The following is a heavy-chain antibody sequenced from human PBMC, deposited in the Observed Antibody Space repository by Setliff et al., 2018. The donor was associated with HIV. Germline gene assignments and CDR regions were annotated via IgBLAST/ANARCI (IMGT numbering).Heavy chain of an antibody. CDR2: IYSGGST. CDR1: GFTFGSFA. Sequence: PGGSLRLSCAASGFTFGSFAMSWVRQAPGKGLEWVSVIYSGGSTYYADSVKGRFTISRDNSKNTLYLQMNSLRADDTAVYYCARRAFYYYMDVWGKGTTVTVS. J-gene: IGHJ6*03. CDR3: ARRAFYYYMDV. V-gene: IGHV3-66*02. D-gene: IGHD1-26*01.